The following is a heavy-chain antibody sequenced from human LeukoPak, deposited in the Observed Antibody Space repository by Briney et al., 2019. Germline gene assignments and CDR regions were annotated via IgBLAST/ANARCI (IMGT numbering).Heavy chain of an antibody. V-gene: IGHV1-2*02. CDR2: INPNSGGT. Sequence: GASVKVSCKASGYTFTGYYMHWVRQAPGQGLEWMGWINPNSGGTNYAQKFQGRVTMTRDTSISTAYMELSRLRSDDTAVYYCARATGVATDGFGYTGQGTLVTVSS. D-gene: IGHD5-12*01. CDR3: ARATGVATDGFGY. J-gene: IGHJ4*02. CDR1: GYTFTGYY.